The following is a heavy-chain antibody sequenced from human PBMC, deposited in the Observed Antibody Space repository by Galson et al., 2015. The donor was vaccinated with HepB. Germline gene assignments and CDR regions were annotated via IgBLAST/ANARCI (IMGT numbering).Heavy chain of an antibody. CDR1: AFTFSDYY. V-gene: IGHV3-11*01. J-gene: IGHJ4*02. D-gene: IGHD3-16*01. CDR3: AREGSDGRMVTF. Sequence: SLRLSCAASAFTFSDYYMSWIRQAPGKGLEWVSYICGSGSSIYYADSVKGRFTSSRDNAKNSLYLQMKRQRADATAVYYCAREGSDGRMVTFWGQGTLVTVSS. CDR2: ICGSGSSI.